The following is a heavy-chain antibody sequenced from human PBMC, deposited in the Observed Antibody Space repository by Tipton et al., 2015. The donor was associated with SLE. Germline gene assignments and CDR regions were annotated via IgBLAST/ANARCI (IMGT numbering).Heavy chain of an antibody. CDR3: ARQRGYYDGTPFPPWNFDL. Sequence: TLSLTCTVSGGSISRSSYFWGWIRQPPGKGLEWIGSIYNGGNTYYNPSLKGRITMSVDTSKNHFSLRLTSVTAADTAVYFCARQRGYYDGTPFPPWNFDLWGRGTQVTVSS. CDR1: GGSISRSSYF. J-gene: IGHJ2*01. CDR2: IYNGGNT. D-gene: IGHD3-16*01. V-gene: IGHV4-39*07.